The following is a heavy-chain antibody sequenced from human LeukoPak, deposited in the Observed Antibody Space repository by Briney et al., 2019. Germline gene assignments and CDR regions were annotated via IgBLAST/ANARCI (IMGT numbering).Heavy chain of an antibody. V-gene: IGHV3-21*04. CDR2: ISSSSSYI. J-gene: IGHJ3*02. CDR3: ARDPDIVPGVAFDI. CDR1: GFTFSSYS. D-gene: IGHD2-15*01. Sequence: PGGSLRLSCAASGFTFSSYSMNWVRQAPGKGLEWVSSISSSSSYIYYADSVKGRFTISRDNAKKSLFLQMNSLGVEDTAVYYCARDPDIVPGVAFDIWGQGTMVTVSS.